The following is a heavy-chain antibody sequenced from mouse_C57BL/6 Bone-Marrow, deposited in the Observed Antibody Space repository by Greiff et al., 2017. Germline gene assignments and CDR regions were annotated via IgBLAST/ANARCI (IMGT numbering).Heavy chain of an antibody. V-gene: IGHV5-17*01. CDR1: GFTFSDYG. Sequence: EVHLVESGGGLVKPGGSLKLSCAASGFTFSDYGMHWVRQAPEKGLEWVAYISSGSSTIYYADTVKGRFTISRDNAKNTLFLQMTSLRSEDTAMYYCARTSQFAYWGQGTLVTVSA. CDR3: ARTSQFAY. CDR2: ISSGSSTI. J-gene: IGHJ3*01.